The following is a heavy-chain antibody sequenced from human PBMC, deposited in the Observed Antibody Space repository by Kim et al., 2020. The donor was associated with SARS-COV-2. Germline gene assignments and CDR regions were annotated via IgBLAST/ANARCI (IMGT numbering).Heavy chain of an antibody. CDR1: GFTFGDYA. CDR2: IRSKAYGGTT. Sequence: GGSLRLSCTASGFTFGDYAMSWFRQAPGKGLEWVGFIRSKAYGGTTEYAASVKGRFTISRDDSKSIAYLQMNSLKTEDTAVYYCTRPRYYYDSSGAEADYWGQGTLVTVSS. V-gene: IGHV3-49*03. CDR3: TRPRYYYDSSGAEADY. D-gene: IGHD3-22*01. J-gene: IGHJ4*02.